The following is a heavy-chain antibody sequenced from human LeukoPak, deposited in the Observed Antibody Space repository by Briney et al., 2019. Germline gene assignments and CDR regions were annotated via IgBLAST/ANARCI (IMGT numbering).Heavy chain of an antibody. Sequence: GASVKVSCKASGYTFTSYGISWVRQAPGQGLEWMGWISAYNGNTNYAQKLQGRVTMTTDTSTSTAYMELRSLRSDDTAVYYCARMSSGWVDYYYYYMDVWGKGTTVTVSS. J-gene: IGHJ6*03. CDR1: GYTFTSYG. V-gene: IGHV1-18*01. CDR3: ARMSSGWVDYYYYYMDV. D-gene: IGHD6-19*01. CDR2: ISAYNGNT.